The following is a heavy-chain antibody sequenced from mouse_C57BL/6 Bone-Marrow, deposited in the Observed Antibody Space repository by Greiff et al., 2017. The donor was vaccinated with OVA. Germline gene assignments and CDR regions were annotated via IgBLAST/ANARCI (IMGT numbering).Heavy chain of an antibody. J-gene: IGHJ1*03. V-gene: IGHV1-81*01. Sequence: QVQLQQSGAELARPGASVKLSCKASGYTFTSYGISWVKQRTGQGLEWIGEIYPRSGNTYYNEKFKGKATLTADKSSSTAYMELRSLTSEDSAVYFCARRGNWDFDVWGTGTTVTVSS. CDR3: ARRGNWDFDV. CDR2: IYPRSGNT. CDR1: GYTFTSYG.